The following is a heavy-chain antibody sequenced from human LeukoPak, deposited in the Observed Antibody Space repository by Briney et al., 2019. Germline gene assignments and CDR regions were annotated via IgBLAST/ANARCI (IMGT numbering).Heavy chain of an antibody. V-gene: IGHV1-69*01. J-gene: IGHJ4*02. D-gene: IGHD5-18*01. CDR1: GGTLSSYA. CDR2: IIPIFGTA. CDR3: AREAEYSYGTHFDY. Sequence: SVKVSCKASGGTLSSYAISWVRQAPGQGLEWMGGIIPIFGTANYAQKFQGRVTITADESTSTAYMELSSLRSEDTAVYYCAREAEYSYGTHFDYWGQGTLVTVSS.